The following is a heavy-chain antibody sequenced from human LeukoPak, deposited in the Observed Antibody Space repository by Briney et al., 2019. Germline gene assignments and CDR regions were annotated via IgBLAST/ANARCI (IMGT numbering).Heavy chain of an antibody. D-gene: IGHD5-18*01. CDR2: IYYSGST. V-gene: IGHV4-39*07. J-gene: IGHJ6*03. Sequence: SETLSLTCTVSGGSISSSSYYWGWIRQPPGKGLEWIGRIYYSGSTYYNPSLKSRVTISVDTSKNQFSLKLSSVTAADTAVYYCARAPDSYGYFQLGYYYMDVWGKGTTVTVSS. CDR3: ARAPDSYGYFQLGYYYMDV. CDR1: GGSISSSSYY.